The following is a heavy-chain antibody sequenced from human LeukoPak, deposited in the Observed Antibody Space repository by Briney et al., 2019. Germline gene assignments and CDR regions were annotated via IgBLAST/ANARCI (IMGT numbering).Heavy chain of an antibody. J-gene: IGHJ4*02. CDR3: ARVAEGYGSSWYPLTGYFDY. D-gene: IGHD6-13*01. V-gene: IGHV4-31*03. Sequence: SQTLSLTCTVSGGSINSGGYYWSWIRQHPGKGLEWIGYIYYSGSTYYNPSLKSRVTISVDTSKNQFSLKLSSVTAADTAVYYCARVAEGYGSSWYPLTGYFDYWGQGTLVTVSS. CDR2: IYYSGST. CDR1: GGSINSGGYY.